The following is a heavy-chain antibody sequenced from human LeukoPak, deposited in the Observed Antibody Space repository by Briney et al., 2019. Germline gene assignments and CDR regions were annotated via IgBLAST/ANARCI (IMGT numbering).Heavy chain of an antibody. J-gene: IGHJ6*03. V-gene: IGHV3-30*02. D-gene: IGHD3-10*01. CDR2: IRYDGSNK. Sequence: PGGSLRLSCAASGFTFSSHGMHWVRQAPGKGLEGVAFIRYDGSNKYYADSVKGRFTISRDNSKNTLYLQMNSLRAEDTAVYYCAKSAIYGSGSFYYMDVWGKGTTVTVSS. CDR3: AKSAIYGSGSFYYMDV. CDR1: GFTFSSHG.